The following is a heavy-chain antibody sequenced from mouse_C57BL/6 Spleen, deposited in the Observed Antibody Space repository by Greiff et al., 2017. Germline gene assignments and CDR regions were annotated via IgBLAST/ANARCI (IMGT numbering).Heavy chain of an antibody. CDR1: GYTFTSYW. V-gene: IGHV1-52*01. Sequence: VQLQQSGAELVRPGSSVTLSCKASGYTFTSYWLHWVKQRPIQGLEWIGNIDPSDSETHYNQTFKDKATLTVEKSSSTAYMQLSSLTSEDSAVYYCAGYGNEGAYWGQGTLVTVSA. CDR2: IDPSDSET. CDR3: AGYGNEGAY. J-gene: IGHJ3*01. D-gene: IGHD2-1*01.